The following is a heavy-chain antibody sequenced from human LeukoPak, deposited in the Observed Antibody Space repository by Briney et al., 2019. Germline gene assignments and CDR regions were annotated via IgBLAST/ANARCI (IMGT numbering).Heavy chain of an antibody. V-gene: IGHV1-46*01. D-gene: IGHD6-19*01. J-gene: IGHJ6*02. CDR3: ARELIAVAGLGYYGMDV. CDR1: GYTFTSYY. CDR2: INPSGGST. Sequence: GASVKVSCKASGYTFTSYYTHWVRQAPGQGLEWMGIINPSGGSTSYAQKFQGRVTMTRDTSTSTVYMELSSLRSEDTAVYYCARELIAVAGLGYYGMDVWGQGTTVAVSS.